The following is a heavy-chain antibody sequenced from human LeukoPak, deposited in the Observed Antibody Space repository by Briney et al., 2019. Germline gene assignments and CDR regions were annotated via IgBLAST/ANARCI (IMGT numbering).Heavy chain of an antibody. J-gene: IGHJ4*02. CDR1: GFTFSSYA. CDR3: ARDYYGDYHIDY. CDR2: ISSSSSYI. V-gene: IGHV3-21*01. D-gene: IGHD4-17*01. Sequence: GGSLRLSCAASGFTFSSYAMNWVRQAPGKGLEWVSSISSSSSYIYYADSVKGRFTISRDNAKNSLYLQMNSLRAEDTAVYYCARDYYGDYHIDYWGQGTLVTVSS.